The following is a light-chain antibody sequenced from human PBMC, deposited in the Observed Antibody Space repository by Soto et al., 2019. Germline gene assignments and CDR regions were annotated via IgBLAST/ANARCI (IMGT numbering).Light chain of an antibody. CDR2: SND. CDR3: AAWDDRLNGVV. J-gene: IGLJ2*01. V-gene: IGLV1-44*01. CDR1: SSNIGSNV. Sequence: QSVLTQPPSESGTPGQRVAISCSGSSSNIGSNVVNWYQQVPGTAPKLLIYSNDQRPSGVPVRFSGSKSGTSASLAISGLQSEDEADYYCAAWDDRLNGVVFGGGTKVTVL.